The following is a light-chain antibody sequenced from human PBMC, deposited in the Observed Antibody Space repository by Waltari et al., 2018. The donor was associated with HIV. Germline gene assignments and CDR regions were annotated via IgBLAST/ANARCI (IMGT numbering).Light chain of an antibody. CDR2: EVT. CDR3: CSYTGTNPFLL. V-gene: IGLV2-23*02. J-gene: IGLJ2*01. CDR1: ISNVGSYNL. Sequence: QSALTQPASVSGSPGQSVTISCTGTISNVGSYNLVSWYQQHPGIAPKVIIDEVTQRPSGVSSRFSRFSGLQAEDEANYYCCSYTGTNPFLLFGGGTKLTVL.